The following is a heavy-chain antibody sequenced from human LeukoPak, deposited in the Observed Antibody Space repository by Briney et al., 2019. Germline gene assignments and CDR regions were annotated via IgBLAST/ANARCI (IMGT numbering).Heavy chain of an antibody. V-gene: IGHV4-4*07. CDR1: GGSISSYY. CDR3: ARELEYSSPRLNYYYMDV. Sequence: PSETLSLTCTVSGGSISSYYWSWIRRPAGKGLEWIGRIYTSGSTNYNPSLKSRVTMSVDTSKNQLSLKLSSVTAADTAVYYCARELEYSSPRLNYYYMDVWGKGTTVTVSS. D-gene: IGHD6-6*01. CDR2: IYTSGST. J-gene: IGHJ6*03.